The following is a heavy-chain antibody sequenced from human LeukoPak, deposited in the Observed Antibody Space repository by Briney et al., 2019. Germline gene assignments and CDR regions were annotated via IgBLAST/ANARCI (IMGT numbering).Heavy chain of an antibody. CDR2: ISGSGGST. Sequence: GGSLRLSCAASGFTFSSYGMHWVRQAPGKGLEWVSAISGSGGSTYYADSVKGRFTISRDNSKNTLYLQMNSLRAEDTAVYYCAKDPRSSGWYYFDYWGQGTLVTVSS. CDR3: AKDPRSSGWYYFDY. J-gene: IGHJ4*02. V-gene: IGHV3-23*01. D-gene: IGHD6-19*01. CDR1: GFTFSSYG.